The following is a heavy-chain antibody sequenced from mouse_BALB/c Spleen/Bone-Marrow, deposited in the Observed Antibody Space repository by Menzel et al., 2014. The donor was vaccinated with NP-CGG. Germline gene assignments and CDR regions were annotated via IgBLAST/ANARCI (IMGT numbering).Heavy chain of an antibody. D-gene: IGHD2-2*01. CDR1: GYSFTTYW. CDR2: IRPSDSET. Sequence: VQLQQSGAELVRPGASVKLSCKTSGYSFTTYWVNWVKQRPGQGLEWIGMIRPSDSETKLNQKFKDKATLTVDKSSNTAYMQLNSPTSEDSAVYYCTRGDGYGGFAYWGQGTLVTVSA. CDR3: TRGDGYGGFAY. V-gene: IGHV1-61*01. J-gene: IGHJ3*01.